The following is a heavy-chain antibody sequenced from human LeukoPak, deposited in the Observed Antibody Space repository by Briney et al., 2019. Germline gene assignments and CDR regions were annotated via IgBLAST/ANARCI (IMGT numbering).Heavy chain of an antibody. CDR2: IYHTGST. J-gene: IGHJ4*02. V-gene: IGHV4-38-2*02. CDR1: GFSISSDKY. D-gene: IGHD6-13*01. CDR3: ARDLSSSWYSLGY. Sequence: PSETLSLTCAVSGFSISSDKYWGWIRQPPGKGLEWIGSIYHTGSTYYNPSLKSRVTISVDTSKNQFSLKLNSVTAADTALYFCARDLSSSWYSLGYWGQGTFVTVSS.